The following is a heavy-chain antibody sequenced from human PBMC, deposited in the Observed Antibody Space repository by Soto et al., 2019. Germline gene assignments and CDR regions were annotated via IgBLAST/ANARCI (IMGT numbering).Heavy chain of an antibody. CDR2: INPNSGGT. J-gene: IGHJ4*02. V-gene: IGHV1-2*04. CDR3: ARETQVVVAATSYYFDY. Sequence: ASVKVSCKASGYTFTGDYMDWVRQAPGQGLEWMGWINPNSGGTNYAQKFQGWVTMTRDTSISTAYMELSRLRSDDTAVYYCARETQVVVAATSYYFDYWGQGTLVTVSS. CDR1: GYTFTGDY. D-gene: IGHD2-15*01.